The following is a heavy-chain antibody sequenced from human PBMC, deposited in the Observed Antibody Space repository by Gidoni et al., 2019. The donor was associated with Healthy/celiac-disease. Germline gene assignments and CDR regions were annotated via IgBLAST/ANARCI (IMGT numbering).Heavy chain of an antibody. Sequence: EVQLVESGGGLVQPGGSLRLSCAASGFTVSSNYMSWVRQAPGKGLEWVSVIYSGGSTYYADSVKGRFTISRHNSKNTLYLQMNSLRAEDTAVYYCARSWPRFYDSSGGDAFDIWGQGTMVTVSS. V-gene: IGHV3-53*04. CDR1: GFTVSSNY. CDR3: ARSWPRFYDSSGGDAFDI. CDR2: IYSGGST. D-gene: IGHD3-22*01. J-gene: IGHJ3*02.